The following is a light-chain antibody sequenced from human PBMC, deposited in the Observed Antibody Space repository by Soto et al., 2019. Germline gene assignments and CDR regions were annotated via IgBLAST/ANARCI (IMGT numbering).Light chain of an antibody. Sequence: EIVLTQSPGTLSLSPGERATLSCRASQSVSSSYLAWYQQKSGQAPRLLIYGASSRATGIPDRFSGSGSGTDFTLTISRLEPEDFAVYYCQQYGSSGYTFGQGTKLEI. CDR2: GAS. CDR3: QQYGSSGYT. V-gene: IGKV3-20*01. J-gene: IGKJ2*01. CDR1: QSVSSSY.